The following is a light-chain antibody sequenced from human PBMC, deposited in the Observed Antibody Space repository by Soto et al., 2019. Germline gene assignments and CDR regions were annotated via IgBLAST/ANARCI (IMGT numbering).Light chain of an antibody. Sequence: QSVLTQPASVSGCPGQSITTSCSGTSSDIGSYEHVAWYQQFPGKSPKLIIYAVSDRPSGVSDRFSGSKSGISASLTISGLQTEDEADYYCISYTDRQSYLFGTGTKVTVL. V-gene: IGLV2-14*03. CDR1: SSDIGSYEH. CDR3: ISYTDRQSYL. J-gene: IGLJ1*01. CDR2: AVS.